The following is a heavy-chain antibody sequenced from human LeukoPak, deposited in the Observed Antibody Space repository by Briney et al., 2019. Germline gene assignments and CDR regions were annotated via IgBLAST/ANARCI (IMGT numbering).Heavy chain of an antibody. CDR1: GFTFSSYA. V-gene: IGHV3-23*01. Sequence: GGSLRLSCAASGFTFSSYAMSWVRQAPGKGLEWVSAISGSGGSTYYADSVKGRFTISRDNSKNTLYLQMNSLRAEDTAVYYCAKDIVVVPAAIGWFDPWGQGTLVTVSS. D-gene: IGHD2-2*02. CDR3: AKDIVVVPAAIGWFDP. CDR2: ISGSGGST. J-gene: IGHJ5*02.